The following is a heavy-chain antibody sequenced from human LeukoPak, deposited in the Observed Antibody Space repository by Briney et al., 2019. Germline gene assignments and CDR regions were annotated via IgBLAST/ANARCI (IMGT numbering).Heavy chain of an antibody. CDR2: IMPILGIS. Sequence: ASVKVSCKASGGTFSNYAFSWVRQAPGQGLEWMGRIMPILGISKYAQKFQGRVTFTADRSTSTAYMELSSLSSEDTAVYHCAVDYGGDFFDYWGQGTLVTVSS. V-gene: IGHV1-69*04. J-gene: IGHJ4*02. CDR3: AVDYGGDFFDY. CDR1: GGTFSNYA. D-gene: IGHD4-23*01.